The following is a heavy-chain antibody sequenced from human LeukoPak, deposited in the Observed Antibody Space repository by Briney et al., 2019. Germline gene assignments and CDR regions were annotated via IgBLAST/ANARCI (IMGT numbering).Heavy chain of an antibody. CDR2: IGGGDT. CDR3: AKDGQSFNSMYDYFDS. J-gene: IGHJ4*02. Sequence: GGSLRLSCSASRFTFRNFTISWVRQAPGKGLEWVSSIGGGDTHYADSVKGRFTISRDDSRSTVDLQMSSLRAEDTAVYYCAKDGQSFNSMYDYFDSWGQGTLVTVSS. D-gene: IGHD2-8*01. CDR1: RFTFRNFT. V-gene: IGHV3-23*01.